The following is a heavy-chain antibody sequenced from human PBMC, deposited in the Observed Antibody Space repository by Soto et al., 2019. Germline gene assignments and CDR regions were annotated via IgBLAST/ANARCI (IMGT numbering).Heavy chain of an antibody. J-gene: IGHJ6*02. CDR1: GFTFSSYG. Sequence: HPGGSLRLSCAASGFTFSSYGMHWVRQAPGKGLEWVAVIWYDGSNKYYADSVKGRFTISRDNSKNTLYLQMNSLRAEDTAVYYCARDQGYSYMPRGYYYYGMDVWGQGTTVTVSS. CDR2: IWYDGSNK. D-gene: IGHD5-18*01. V-gene: IGHV3-33*01. CDR3: ARDQGYSYMPRGYYYYGMDV.